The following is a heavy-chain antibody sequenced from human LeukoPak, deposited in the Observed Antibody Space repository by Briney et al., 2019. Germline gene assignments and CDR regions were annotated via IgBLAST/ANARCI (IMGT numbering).Heavy chain of an antibody. CDR2: ISHSGTT. J-gene: IGHJ5*02. Sequence: SETLSLTCAVSGYSITSGFSWGWIRQPPGKGLEWIGTISHSGTTDYKSTLESRLTMSMDTSKNLFSLRLTSVTAADTAVYYCAREGAIPGIDPWGQGTLVTVSS. D-gene: IGHD3-16*01. CDR1: GYSITSGFS. CDR3: AREGAIPGIDP. V-gene: IGHV4-38-2*02.